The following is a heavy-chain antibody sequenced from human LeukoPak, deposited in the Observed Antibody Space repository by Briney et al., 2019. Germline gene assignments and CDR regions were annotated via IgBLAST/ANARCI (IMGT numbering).Heavy chain of an antibody. V-gene: IGHV3-30*04. J-gene: IGHJ6*04. CDR3: ARDNALQYQLPDYYYYGMDV. CDR1: GFTFRNYP. D-gene: IGHD2-2*01. CDR2: ISYDGSNK. Sequence: PGGSLRLSCAASGFTFRNYPMHWVRQAPGKGLEWVAVISYDGSNKYYADSVKGRFTISRDNSKNTLYLQMNSLRAEDTAVYYCARDNALQYQLPDYYYYGMDVWGKGTTVTVSS.